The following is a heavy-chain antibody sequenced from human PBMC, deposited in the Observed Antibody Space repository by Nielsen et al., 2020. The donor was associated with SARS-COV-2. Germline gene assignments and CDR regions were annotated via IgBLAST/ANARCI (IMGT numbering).Heavy chain of an antibody. CDR3: AVQAEGYNAPYDH. CDR2: ISSST. J-gene: IGHJ4*02. D-gene: IGHD3-10*01. CDR1: GFTISTYG. V-gene: IGHV3-23*01. Sequence: GGSLRLSCVVSGFTISTYGMSWVRQAPGKGLEWVSAISSSTYYADSVKGRFTVSRDNSKNTLYLQMNSLRAEDTAVYYCAVQAEGYNAPYDHWGQGSVVIVSS.